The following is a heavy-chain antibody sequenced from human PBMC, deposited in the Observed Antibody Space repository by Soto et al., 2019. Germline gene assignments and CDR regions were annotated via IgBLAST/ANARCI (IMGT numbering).Heavy chain of an antibody. CDR1: GYAFTSYG. D-gene: IGHD3-10*01. CDR3: ARPATGSYHSAY. Sequence: QVQLVQSGPEVKNPGASVRVSCVASGYAFTSYGVNWVRQAPGQGLEWMGWIAPHSGRTTYLPKFQGRVTMTADVSTNTAYIELRSLKSDATGIYFCARPATGSYHSAYWGQGTVVTVSS. V-gene: IGHV1-18*04. CDR2: IAPHSGRT. J-gene: IGHJ4*02.